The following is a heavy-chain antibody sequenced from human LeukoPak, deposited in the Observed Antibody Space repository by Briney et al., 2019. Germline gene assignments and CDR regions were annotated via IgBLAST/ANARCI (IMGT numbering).Heavy chain of an antibody. CDR1: GYSFTSYW. J-gene: IGHJ3*02. V-gene: IGHV5-51*01. CDR3: ARRPYYYDTSGWDI. Sequence: GESLKISCKGSGYSFTSYWIGWVRQMPGKGLEWMGIIYPGDSHTTYSPSFQGQVTISVDKSINTAYLQWSSLKASDTAMYYCARRPYYYDTSGWDIWGQGTMVTVSS. CDR2: IYPGDSHT. D-gene: IGHD3-22*01.